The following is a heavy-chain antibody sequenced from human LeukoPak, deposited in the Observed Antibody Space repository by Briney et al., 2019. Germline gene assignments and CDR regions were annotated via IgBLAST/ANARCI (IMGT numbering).Heavy chain of an antibody. V-gene: IGHV3-48*03. CDR2: ISSSGSTT. CDR1: GFAFSTYE. Sequence: GGSLRLSCAASGFAFSTYEMNWVRQAPGKGLEWVSHISSSGSTTYYADSVKGRFTISRDNAKNSLYLQMNSLRAEDTAVYYCASPQYYFDYWGQGTLVTVSS. CDR3: ASPQYYFDY. J-gene: IGHJ4*02. D-gene: IGHD5-24*01.